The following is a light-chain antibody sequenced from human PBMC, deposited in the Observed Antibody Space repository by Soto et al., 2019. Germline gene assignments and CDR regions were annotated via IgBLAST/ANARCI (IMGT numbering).Light chain of an antibody. CDR3: QQYNNWPIT. CDR2: GAS. Sequence: EVVRTQSPATLSGSPGERVTLSCRSSQSVADNLAWFQQKPGQGPRLLIYGASTRATGIPARFSGSGSETDFTLSISSLRSEDSAVYHCQQYNNWPITFGQGTRLEIK. V-gene: IGKV3-15*01. J-gene: IGKJ5*01. CDR1: QSVADN.